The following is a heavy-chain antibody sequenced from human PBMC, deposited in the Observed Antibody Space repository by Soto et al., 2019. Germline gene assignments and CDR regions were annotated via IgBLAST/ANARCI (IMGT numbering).Heavy chain of an antibody. CDR3: ASGASRWYPYFFDS. CDR1: EGTFNSYA. J-gene: IGHJ4*02. V-gene: IGHV1-69*01. D-gene: IGHD6-13*01. Sequence: QAQVVQSGAEVRKPGSSVKLSCKASEGTFNSYAIAWVRQAPGQGLEWMGGIIPYYNTLNYAQKFQDRVTITADDSTNTVYMALSSRRSDDTAVYFCASGASRWYPYFFDSWAQGTLVTVSS. CDR2: IIPYYNTL.